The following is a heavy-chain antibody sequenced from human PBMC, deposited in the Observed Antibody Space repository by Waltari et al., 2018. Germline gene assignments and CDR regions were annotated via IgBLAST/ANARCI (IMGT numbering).Heavy chain of an antibody. V-gene: IGHV4-39*07. J-gene: IGHJ4*02. CDR3: ARRPSLYGSNYFDY. Sequence: QVQLQESGPGLVKPSETLSLTCAVSGGSFSSYWWGWIRQPPGKGLEWIGSIYGSSASTEYNPSLKSRATISRDTSKNQFSLKLSSVTAADTAVYNCARRPSLYGSNYFDYWGQGVLVTVSS. CDR1: GGSFSSYW. CDR2: IYGSSAST. D-gene: IGHD4-17*01.